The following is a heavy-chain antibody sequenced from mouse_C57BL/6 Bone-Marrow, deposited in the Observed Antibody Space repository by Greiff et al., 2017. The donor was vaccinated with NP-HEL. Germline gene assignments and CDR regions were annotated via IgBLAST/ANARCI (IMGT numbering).Heavy chain of an antibody. CDR2: INPNNGGT. CDR1: GYTFTDYY. V-gene: IGHV1-26*01. J-gene: IGHJ2*01. D-gene: IGHD1-1*01. CDR3: ARWITTVVARGGYYFDY. Sequence: EVQLQQSGPELVKPGASVKISCKASGYTFTDYYMNWVKQSHGKSLEWIGDINPNNGGTSYNQKFKGKATLTVDKSSSTAYMELRSLTSEDSAVYYCARWITTVVARGGYYFDYWGQGTTLTVSS.